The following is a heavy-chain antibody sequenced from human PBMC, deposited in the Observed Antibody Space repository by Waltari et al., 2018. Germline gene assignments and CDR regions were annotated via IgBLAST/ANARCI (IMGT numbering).Heavy chain of an antibody. CDR3: ARSPPYDSSGYYYSWYFDY. Sequence: QVQLVQSGAELKKPGSSVKVSCKASGGTFSSYAISWVRQAPGQGLEWMGGIIPIFGTANYAQKFQGRVTITADKSTSTAYMELSSLRSEDTAVYYCARSPPYDSSGYYYSWYFDYWGQGTLVTVSS. CDR2: IIPIFGTA. CDR1: GGTFSSYA. D-gene: IGHD3-22*01. J-gene: IGHJ4*02. V-gene: IGHV1-69*14.